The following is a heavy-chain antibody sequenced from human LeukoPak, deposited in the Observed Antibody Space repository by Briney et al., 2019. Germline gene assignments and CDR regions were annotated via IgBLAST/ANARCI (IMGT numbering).Heavy chain of an antibody. Sequence: ASVKVSCKASGGTFSSYAISWVRQAPGQGLEWMGGIIPIFGTANYAQKFQGRVTITTDESTSTAYMELSSLRSEDTAVYYCARILYGDYGGDAFDIWGQGTMVTVSS. V-gene: IGHV1-69*05. J-gene: IGHJ3*02. D-gene: IGHD4-17*01. CDR2: IIPIFGTA. CDR1: GGTFSSYA. CDR3: ARILYGDYGGDAFDI.